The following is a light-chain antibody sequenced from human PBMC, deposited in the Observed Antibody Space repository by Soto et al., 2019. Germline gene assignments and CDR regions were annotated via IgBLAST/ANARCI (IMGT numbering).Light chain of an antibody. J-gene: IGLJ2*01. CDR1: SSNIGAVYD. V-gene: IGLV1-40*01. CDR2: GNS. CDR3: QSYDSSLSGVV. Sequence: QSVLTQPPSVSGAPGQRVTISCTGSSSNIGAVYDVHWYQQLPGTAPKLLIYGNSNRPSGVPDRFSGSKSGTSASLAITVLQAEDEADYYCQSYDSSLSGVVFGGGTKLTVL.